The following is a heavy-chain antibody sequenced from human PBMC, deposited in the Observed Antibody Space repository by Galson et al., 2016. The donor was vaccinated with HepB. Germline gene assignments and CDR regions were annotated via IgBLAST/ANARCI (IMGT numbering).Heavy chain of an antibody. CDR3: ARSPSDYVWGNDRHFDS. D-gene: IGHD3-16*02. J-gene: IGHJ4*02. V-gene: IGHV1-69*13. CDR2: IIPMFGLT. CDR1: GGTFSSYA. Sequence: SVKVSCKASGGTFSSYAINWVRQAPGQGLEWMGWIIPMFGLTKYEQRFQDKVTITADESTSTAYMELSSLRSNDTAVYFCARSPSDYVWGNDRHFDSWGQGTLVTVSS.